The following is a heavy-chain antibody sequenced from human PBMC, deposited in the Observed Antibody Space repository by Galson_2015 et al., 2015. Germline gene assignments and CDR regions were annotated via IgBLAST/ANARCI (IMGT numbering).Heavy chain of an antibody. CDR3: ARDLRLLDFYGMDV. D-gene: IGHD1-26*01. J-gene: IGHJ6*02. CDR1: GFTFSSYG. CDR2: ISYDGSNK. V-gene: IGHV3-30*03. Sequence: SLRLSCAASGFTFSSYGMHWVRQAPGKGLEWVAVISYDGSNKYYADSVKGRFTISRDNSKNTLYLQMNSLRAEDTAVYYCARDLRLLDFYGMDVWGQGTTVTVSS.